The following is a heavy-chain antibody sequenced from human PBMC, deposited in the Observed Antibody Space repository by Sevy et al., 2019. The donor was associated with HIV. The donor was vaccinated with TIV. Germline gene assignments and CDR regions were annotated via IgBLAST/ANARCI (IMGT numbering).Heavy chain of an antibody. CDR3: ARDPELXPQWYYXDH. Sequence: GGSLRLSCAXSGFXXXXYWMNWVRQAPGKXLEWVANIXXXXXEKYYVDSVKGRFTISRDNAKNSLYLQMNSLRAXDTAVYYCARDPELXPQWYYXDHWGHGTLVTVSS. J-gene: IGHJ4*01. V-gene: IGHV3-7*01. D-gene: IGHD2-15*01. CDR2: IXXXXXEK. CDR1: GFXXXXYW.